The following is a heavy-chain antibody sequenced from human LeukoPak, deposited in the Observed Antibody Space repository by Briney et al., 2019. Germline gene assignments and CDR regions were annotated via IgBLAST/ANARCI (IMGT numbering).Heavy chain of an antibody. CDR3: ARGLLGQVTTTGYFDY. V-gene: IGHV3-48*03. J-gene: IGHJ4*02. D-gene: IGHD4-17*01. CDR1: GFTFSSYE. CDR2: ISSSGSTI. Sequence: GGSLRLSCAASGFTFSSYEMNWVRPAPGKGLEWVSYISSSGSTIYYADSVKGRFTISRDNAKNSLYLQMNSLRAEDTAVYYCARGLLGQVTTTGYFDYWGQGTLVTVSS.